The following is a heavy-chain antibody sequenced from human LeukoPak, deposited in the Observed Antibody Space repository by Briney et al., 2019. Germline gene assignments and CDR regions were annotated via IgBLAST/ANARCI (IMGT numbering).Heavy chain of an antibody. Sequence: ASVKVSCKASGYTLTAHYMHWVRQAPGQELEWMGRINPNSGDTNYAQKFQGRVTMTTDTSISTAYMDLSRLTSDDTAVYYCARPYGSGSFDNWFDPWGQGTLVIVSS. V-gene: IGHV1-2*06. D-gene: IGHD3-10*01. CDR2: INPNSGDT. J-gene: IGHJ5*02. CDR1: GYTLTAHY. CDR3: ARPYGSGSFDNWFDP.